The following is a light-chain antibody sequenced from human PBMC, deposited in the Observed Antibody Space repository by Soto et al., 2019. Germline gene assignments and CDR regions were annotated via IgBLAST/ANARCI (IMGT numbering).Light chain of an antibody. V-gene: IGLV3-21*02. CDR2: DDS. CDR1: NIGSKS. J-gene: IGLJ3*02. CDR3: QVCDSSNDHEEWV. Sequence: SYELTQPPSVSLAPGQTARITCGGNNIGSKSVHWYQQKPGQAPVLVVYDDSDRPSGIPERFSGSNSGNTAALTISRVAAGDEADYYCQVCDSSNDHEEWVFGGGTKLTVL.